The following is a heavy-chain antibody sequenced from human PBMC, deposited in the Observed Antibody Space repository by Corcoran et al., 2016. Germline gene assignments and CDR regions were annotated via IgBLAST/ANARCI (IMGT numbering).Heavy chain of an antibody. CDR1: GFNFSDYY. Sequence: QVQLVESGGGLVKPGGSLRLSCADSGFNFSDYYMSWIREAPGQGLEWVSYISSSGSTIYYADSVKGRCTITRDNAKNSLYLQMNSLRAEDTAVYYCARAGGRRYSYGFNDYWGHGTLVTVSS. CDR3: ARAGGRRYSYGFNDY. V-gene: IGHV3-11*01. D-gene: IGHD5-18*01. CDR2: ISSSGSTI. J-gene: IGHJ4*01.